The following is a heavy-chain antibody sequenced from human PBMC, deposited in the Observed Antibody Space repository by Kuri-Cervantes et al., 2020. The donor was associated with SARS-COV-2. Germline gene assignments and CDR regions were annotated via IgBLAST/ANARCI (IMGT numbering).Heavy chain of an antibody. Sequence: GSLRLSCTVSGGSISSSSYYWGWIRQPPGKGLEWIGSIYYSGSTYYNPSLKSRVTISVDTSKNQFSLKLGSVTAADTAVYYCARHELAHITIFGVVSSSHWFDPWGQGTLVTVSS. J-gene: IGHJ5*02. V-gene: IGHV4-39*01. CDR2: IYYSGST. CDR1: GGSISSSSYY. D-gene: IGHD3-3*01. CDR3: ARHELAHITIFGVVSSSHWFDP.